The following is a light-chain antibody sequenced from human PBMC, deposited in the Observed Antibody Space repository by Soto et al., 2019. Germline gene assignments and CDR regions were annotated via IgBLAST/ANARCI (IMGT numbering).Light chain of an antibody. CDR3: MQALQTPLT. CDR1: QSLLHSNGYNY. CDR2: LGS. V-gene: IGKV2-28*01. Sequence: DIVMTQSPLSLPVTPGEPASISCRSSQSLLHSNGYNYLDWYLQKPGQSPQLLIYLGSNRASGVPYRFGGSGSGTDGTLKISRVEAEDVGVYYCMQALQTPLTFGGGTKVEI. J-gene: IGKJ4*01.